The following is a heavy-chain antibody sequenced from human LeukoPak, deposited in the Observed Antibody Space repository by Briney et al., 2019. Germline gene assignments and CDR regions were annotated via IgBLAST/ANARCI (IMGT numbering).Heavy chain of an antibody. CDR1: EFIVSSNY. D-gene: IGHD4-23*01. CDR3: AKVVRGGNSAPIY. Sequence: GGSLRLSCAASEFIVSSNYMSWVRQAPGKGLEWVSVIYSGHNTYYADSVKGRFTISRDNSKNTLYLQMNSLRAEDTAVYYCAKVVRGGNSAPIYWGQGTLVTVSS. CDR2: IYSGHNT. J-gene: IGHJ4*02. V-gene: IGHV3-53*01.